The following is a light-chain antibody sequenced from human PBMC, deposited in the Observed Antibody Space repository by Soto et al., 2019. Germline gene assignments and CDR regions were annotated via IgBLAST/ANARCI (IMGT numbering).Light chain of an antibody. CDR1: SRYVGNYIY. CDR3: SSYTGSRTLYV. CDR2: DVT. V-gene: IGLV2-14*01. J-gene: IGLJ1*01. Sequence: ALAQPASVSGSPGQSITISCTGASRYVGNYIYVSWYQQHPGKAPKLIIYDVTDRPSGVSNRFSGSKSGNTASLTISGLQAEDEADYYCSSYTGSRTLYVFGTGTKVTVL.